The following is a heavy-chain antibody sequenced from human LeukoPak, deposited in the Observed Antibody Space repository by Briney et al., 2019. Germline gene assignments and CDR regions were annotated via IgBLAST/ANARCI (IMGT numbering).Heavy chain of an antibody. D-gene: IGHD4-17*01. Sequence: LETLSLTCTVSGYSISSGYYWGWIRQPPGKGLEWIGSIYHSGSTYYNPSLKSRVTISVDTSKNQFSLKLSSVTAADTAVYYCAREYFYGDFRDYWGQGTLVTVSS. CDR2: IYHSGST. J-gene: IGHJ4*02. CDR1: GYSISSGYY. V-gene: IGHV4-38-2*02. CDR3: AREYFYGDFRDY.